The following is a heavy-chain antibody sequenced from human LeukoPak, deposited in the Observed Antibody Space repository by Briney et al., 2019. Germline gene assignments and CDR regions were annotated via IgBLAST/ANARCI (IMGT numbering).Heavy chain of an antibody. V-gene: IGHV1-2*02. Sequence: GASVKVSCKASGYTFTAYYIHWVRQAPGQGLEWMGWIIPNSGGTNYAPNLQGRVTMTSDTSISTAYMELTSLKLDDTAVYYCAREGGNGGFDYWAQGTLVTVSS. CDR2: IIPNSGGT. CDR1: GYTFTAYY. CDR3: AREGGNGGFDY. D-gene: IGHD2-15*01. J-gene: IGHJ4*02.